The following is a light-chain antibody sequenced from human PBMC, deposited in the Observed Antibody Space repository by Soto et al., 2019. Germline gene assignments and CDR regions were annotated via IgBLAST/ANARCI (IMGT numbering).Light chain of an antibody. CDR2: GAS. J-gene: IGKJ2*01. CDR1: QSIGNNY. V-gene: IGKV3-20*01. CDR3: QHYGSSYT. Sequence: DIVLTQPPGTLSLSPGERATLSCRASQSIGNNYLAWYQQKPGQAPRLLIYGASIRAIDIPDRFSGSGSGTDFTLTISGLEPEDFAVYYCQHYGSSYTFGQGTKVEIK.